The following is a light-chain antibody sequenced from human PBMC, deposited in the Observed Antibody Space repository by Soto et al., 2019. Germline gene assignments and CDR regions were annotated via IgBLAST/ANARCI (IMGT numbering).Light chain of an antibody. CDR1: QSVSSLY. Sequence: EIVLTQSPGTLSLSPGERATLSCRASQSVSSLYLAWYQQKPGQTPRLLIYGAASRATGIPDRFSGSGSGTDFTLTISRLEPQDFAVYYCQHYGNSVFIFGPGTKVDLK. V-gene: IGKV3-20*01. CDR3: QHYGNSVFI. CDR2: GAA. J-gene: IGKJ3*01.